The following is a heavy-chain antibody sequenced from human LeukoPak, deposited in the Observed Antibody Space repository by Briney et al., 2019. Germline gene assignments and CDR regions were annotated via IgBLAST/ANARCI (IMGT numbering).Heavy chain of an antibody. CDR3: AELGITMIGGV. Sequence: GRSLRLSCAASGFTFRSDETNWVRQGPAQGLGWVSYISSSGSTIYYADSVKGRFTISRDNAKNSLYLQVNSLRAEDTAVYYCAELGITMIGGVWVQGSLVAVPS. J-gene: IGHJ4*02. D-gene: IGHD3-10*02. V-gene: IGHV3-48*03. CDR1: GFTFRSDE. CDR2: ISSSGSTI.